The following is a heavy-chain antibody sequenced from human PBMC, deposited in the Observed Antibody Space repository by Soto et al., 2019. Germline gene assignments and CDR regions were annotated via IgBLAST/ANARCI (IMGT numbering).Heavy chain of an antibody. Sequence: QVQLQESGPGLVKASETLSLTCTVSGGSISSYYWSWIRQPPGKTLEWIGYINYSGSTNYNTSLKSRVTISVDTSKNQFSLKLSSVTAADTAMYYCARGGTYSRLIIGDWFDPWGQGTLVTVSS. D-gene: IGHD3-16*01. CDR3: ARGGTYSRLIIGDWFDP. CDR1: GGSISSYY. J-gene: IGHJ5*02. CDR2: INYSGST. V-gene: IGHV4-59*01.